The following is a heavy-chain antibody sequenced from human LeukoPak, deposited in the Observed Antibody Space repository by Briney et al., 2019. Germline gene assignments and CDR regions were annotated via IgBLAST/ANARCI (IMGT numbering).Heavy chain of an antibody. D-gene: IGHD6-19*01. J-gene: IGHJ3*02. CDR2: ISSSSSYI. Sequence: PGGSLRLSCAASGFTFDDYAMNWVRQAPGKGLEWVSSISSSSSYIYYADSVKGRFTISRDNAKNSLYLQMNSLRAEDTAVYYCARDSSPRIAVAGGEAFDIWGQGTMATVSS. V-gene: IGHV3-21*01. CDR3: ARDSSPRIAVAGGEAFDI. CDR1: GFTFDDYA.